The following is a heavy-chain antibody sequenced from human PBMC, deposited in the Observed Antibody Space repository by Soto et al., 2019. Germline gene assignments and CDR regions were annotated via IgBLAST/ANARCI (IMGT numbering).Heavy chain of an antibody. D-gene: IGHD4-17*01. CDR1: GFTFTNYN. CDR2: ISSSGRYI. Sequence: EGQLVESGGGLVKPGGSLRLSCAASGFTFTNYNMNWVRQATGKGLEWVSPISSSGRYIFYADSVKGRFTISRDNPQNSLSLQMNSLGAEDTAVYHCARGDDYGAYAVIPYYMDVWGKGTTVTVSS. J-gene: IGHJ6*03. V-gene: IGHV3-21*01. CDR3: ARGDDYGAYAVIPYYMDV.